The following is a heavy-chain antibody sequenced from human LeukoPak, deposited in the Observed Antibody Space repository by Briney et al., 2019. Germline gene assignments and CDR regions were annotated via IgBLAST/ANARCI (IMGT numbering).Heavy chain of an antibody. V-gene: IGHV3-21*01. J-gene: IGHJ4*02. CDR3: ARIRYDSSGYSDC. D-gene: IGHD3-22*01. CDR2: ISSSGSDI. Sequence: GGSLRLSCAASGFNFNHYSMNWVRQAPGKGLEWVSSISSSGSDIYYADSVKSQFTISRDNAKNSLYLQMNSLTAEATAVYYCARIRYDSSGYSDCWGQGTLVTVSS. CDR1: GFNFNHYS.